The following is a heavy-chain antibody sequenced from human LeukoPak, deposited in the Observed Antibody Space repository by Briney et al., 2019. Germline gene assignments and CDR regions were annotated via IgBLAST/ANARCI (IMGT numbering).Heavy chain of an antibody. Sequence: GASVKLSCKASGAPFSSYAISWVRQAPGQGLEWMGGIIPIFGTANYAQKFQGRVTITADESTSTAYMELSSLRSEDTAVYYCAREDRIVGATWDWGQGTLVTVSS. V-gene: IGHV1-69*13. D-gene: IGHD1-26*01. CDR3: AREDRIVGATWD. CDR1: GAPFSSYA. CDR2: IIPIFGTA. J-gene: IGHJ4*02.